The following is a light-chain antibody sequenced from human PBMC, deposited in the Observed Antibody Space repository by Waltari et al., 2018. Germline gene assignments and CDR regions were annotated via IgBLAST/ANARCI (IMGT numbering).Light chain of an antibody. V-gene: IGKV1-5*03. CDR3: QQYNSYVLT. CDR1: QSISSW. CDR2: KAS. Sequence: DIQMTQSPSTLSASVGDRVTITCRASQSISSWLAWYQQKPGKAPKLLIYKASTLESGVPSRFSGSGSGTEFTITISSLQPDDFATYYCQQYNSYVLTFGGGTKVEIK. J-gene: IGKJ4*01.